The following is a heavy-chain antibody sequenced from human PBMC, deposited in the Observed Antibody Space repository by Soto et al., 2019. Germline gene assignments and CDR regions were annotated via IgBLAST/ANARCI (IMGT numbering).Heavy chain of an antibody. CDR3: VRDWSSNANSVNDY. V-gene: IGHV1-18*01. J-gene: IGHJ4*02. CDR1: GYTFASYG. D-gene: IGHD2-8*01. CDR2: ISAYNGNT. Sequence: GASVKVSCKTSGYTFASYGISWVRQAPGQGLEWMGWISAYNGNTNYAQKLQGRVTMTTDTSTNTAYMELRSLRSDDTAVYYCVRDWSSNANSVNDYWGQGTLVTVSS.